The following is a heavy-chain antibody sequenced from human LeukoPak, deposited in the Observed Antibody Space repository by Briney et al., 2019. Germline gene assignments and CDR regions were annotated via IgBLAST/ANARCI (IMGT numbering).Heavy chain of an antibody. CDR3: ARDGLDYYDSSGYPGVGWWFDP. CDR1: GFTFSSYA. J-gene: IGHJ5*02. CDR2: ISYDGSNK. D-gene: IGHD3-22*01. Sequence: GGSLRLSCAASGFTFSSYAMHWVRQAPGKGLEWVAVISYDGSNKYYADSVKGRFTISRDNSKNTLYLQMNSLRAEDTAVYYCARDGLDYYDSSGYPGVGWWFDPWGQGTLVTVSS. V-gene: IGHV3-30*04.